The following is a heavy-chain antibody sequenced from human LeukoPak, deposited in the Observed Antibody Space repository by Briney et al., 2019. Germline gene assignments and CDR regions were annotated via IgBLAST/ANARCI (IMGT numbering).Heavy chain of an antibody. D-gene: IGHD3-22*01. V-gene: IGHV4-34*01. Sequence: SETLSLTCAVYGGSFSGYYWSWIRQPPGKGLEWIGEINHSGSTNYNPSLKSRVTISVDTSKNQFSLKLSSVTAADTAVYYCARHLYDSSGYYFFGYWGQGTLVTVSS. CDR3: ARHLYDSSGYYFFGY. CDR1: GGSFSGYY. J-gene: IGHJ4*02. CDR2: INHSGST.